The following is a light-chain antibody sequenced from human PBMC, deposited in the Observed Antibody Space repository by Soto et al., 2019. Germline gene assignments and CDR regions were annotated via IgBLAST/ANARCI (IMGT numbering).Light chain of an antibody. CDR1: SSDVGSYNY. CDR2: DVN. V-gene: IGLV2-14*03. J-gene: IGLJ1*01. CDR3: SSYTTNNTLL. Sequence: QSVLTQPASVSGSPGQSITISCTGTSSDVGSYNYVSWYLHHPGKAPKLMIYDVNNRPSGVSNRFSGSKSGNTASLTISGLQTEDEDDYYCSSYTTNNTLLFGTGTKLTVL.